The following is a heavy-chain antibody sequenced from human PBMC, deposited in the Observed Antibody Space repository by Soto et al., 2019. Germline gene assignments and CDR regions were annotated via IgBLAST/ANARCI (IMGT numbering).Heavy chain of an antibody. D-gene: IGHD3-16*01. V-gene: IGHV4-34*01. CDR1: GGSFSRYY. CDR2: INHGGST. J-gene: IGHJ5*02. Sequence: SETLSLTCAVYGGSFSRYYWTWIRQRPGKGLEWIGEINHGGSTNYNPSLKSRVTISVDTSKNQFSLKLSSVTAADTAVYYCAPRGGNWFDPWGQGTLVTVSS. CDR3: APRGGNWFDP.